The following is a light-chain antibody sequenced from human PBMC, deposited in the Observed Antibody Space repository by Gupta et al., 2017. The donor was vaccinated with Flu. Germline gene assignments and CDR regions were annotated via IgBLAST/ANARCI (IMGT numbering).Light chain of an antibody. J-gene: IGLJ1*01. Sequence: SSELTQPPPMSVSPRQTAGITCPGDKLGDKYACWYQQKPGPAPVLVIYQDSKRPSGIPERFSGSNSGTTATLTISGTQAMDEADYYCQAWDSSTPNYVFGTGTKVTVL. CDR2: QDS. CDR1: KLGDKY. V-gene: IGLV3-1*01. CDR3: QAWDSSTPNYV.